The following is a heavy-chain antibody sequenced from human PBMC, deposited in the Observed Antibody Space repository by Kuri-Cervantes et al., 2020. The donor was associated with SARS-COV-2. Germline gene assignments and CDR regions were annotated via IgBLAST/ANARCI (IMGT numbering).Heavy chain of an antibody. Sequence: LSLTCAASGFTFSSYEMNWVRQAPGKGLEWVSYISSSGSTIYYADSVKGRFTISRDNAKNSLYLQMNSLRAEDTALYHCARRRGGTDPFDYWGQGTLVTVSS. CDR2: ISSSGSTI. V-gene: IGHV3-48*03. CDR3: ARRRGGTDPFDY. D-gene: IGHD1-26*01. CDR1: GFTFSSYE. J-gene: IGHJ4*02.